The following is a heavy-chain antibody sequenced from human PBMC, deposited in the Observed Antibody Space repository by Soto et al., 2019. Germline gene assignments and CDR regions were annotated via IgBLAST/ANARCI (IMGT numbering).Heavy chain of an antibody. CDR2: VYPGDSDT. J-gene: IGHJ3*01. CDR3: ARSVYDSSGYYLHAFDF. D-gene: IGHD3-22*01. CDR1: GYSFTSYW. Sequence: RGESLKISCKGSGYSFTSYWIGWVRQMPGKGLEWMGIVYPGDSDTRYSPPFQGQVTISADRSISSAYLQWSSLKASDTAMYYCARSVYDSSGYYLHAFDFWGQGTMVTVSS. V-gene: IGHV5-51*01.